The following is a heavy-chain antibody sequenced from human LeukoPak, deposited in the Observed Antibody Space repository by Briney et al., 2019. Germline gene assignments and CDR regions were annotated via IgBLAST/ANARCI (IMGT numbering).Heavy chain of an antibody. D-gene: IGHD3-9*01. Sequence: ASVKVSCKASGYTFTGYYMHWVRQAPGQGLEWMGWINPNSGGTNYAQKFQGRVTMTRDTSISTAYMELSRLRSDDTAVYYCARTLYDILTGPDGYYYYMDVWGKGTTVTISS. CDR3: ARTLYDILTGPDGYYYYMDV. CDR1: GYTFTGYY. J-gene: IGHJ6*03. V-gene: IGHV1-2*02. CDR2: INPNSGGT.